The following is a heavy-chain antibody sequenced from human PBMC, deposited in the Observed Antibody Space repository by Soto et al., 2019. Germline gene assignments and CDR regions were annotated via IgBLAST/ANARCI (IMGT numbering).Heavy chain of an antibody. CDR3: ARYTRSNGLSGFDY. D-gene: IGHD1-1*01. J-gene: IGHJ4*02. V-gene: IGHV4-34*01. CDR2: INHSGST. Sequence: QVQLQQWGAGLLKPSETLSLTCAVYGGSFSGYYWSWIRQPPGKGLEWIGEINHSGSTNYNPSLKSRVTISVDTSKNQFSLKLSSVTAADTAVYYCARYTRSNGLSGFDYWGQGTLVTVSS. CDR1: GGSFSGYY.